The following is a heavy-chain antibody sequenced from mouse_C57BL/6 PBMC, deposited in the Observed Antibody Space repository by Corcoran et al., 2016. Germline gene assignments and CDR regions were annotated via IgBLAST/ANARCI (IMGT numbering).Heavy chain of an antibody. V-gene: IGHV1-19*01. CDR2: INPYNGGT. Sequence: EVQLQQSGPVLVKPGASVKMSCKASGYTFTDYYMNWVKQSHGKSLEWIGVINPYNGGTSYNQKFKGKATLTVDKSSSTAYMELNSLTSEDSAVYYCARKGNYSNYADYWGQGTTLTVSS. CDR3: ARKGNYSNYADY. D-gene: IGHD2-5*01. CDR1: GYTFTDYY. J-gene: IGHJ2*01.